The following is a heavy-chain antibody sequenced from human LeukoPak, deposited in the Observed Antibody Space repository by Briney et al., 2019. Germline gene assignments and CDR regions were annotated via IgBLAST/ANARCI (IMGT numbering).Heavy chain of an antibody. D-gene: IGHD1-1*01. CDR3: ARDNDKVVDH. CDR2: ITAYNGNR. J-gene: IGHJ4*01. Sequence: GPSVKVSCKTSGYTFSNYGISWVRQAPGQGLEWMGWITAYNGNRLYAQRFQGRITLTTDTSTSTSYMELRSLEYDDTAIYYCARDNDKVVDHWGQGTLVTVSS. V-gene: IGHV1-18*01. CDR1: GYTFSNYG.